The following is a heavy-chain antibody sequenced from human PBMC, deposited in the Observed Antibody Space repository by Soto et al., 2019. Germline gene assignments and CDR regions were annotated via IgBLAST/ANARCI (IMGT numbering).Heavy chain of an antibody. CDR3: AREDSSSWYYFDY. Sequence: GASVKVSCKASGYTFTSYGISWVRPAPGQGLEWMGGIIPINGTTNYAQKLQGRVTITADESTSTAYMELSSLRSEDTAVYYCAREDSSSWYYFDYWGQGTLVTVSS. CDR1: GYTFTSYG. CDR2: IIPINGTT. J-gene: IGHJ4*02. D-gene: IGHD6-13*01. V-gene: IGHV1-69*13.